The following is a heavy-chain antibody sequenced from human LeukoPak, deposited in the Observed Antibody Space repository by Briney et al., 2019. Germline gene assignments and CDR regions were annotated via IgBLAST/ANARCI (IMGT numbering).Heavy chain of an antibody. CDR2: INSDGSIT. J-gene: IGHJ6*02. D-gene: IGHD5-18*01. Sequence: GGSLRLSCAASGYTFTTYWMHWVRQAPGKGLVWVSHINSDGSITSYADSVKGRFTISRDNAKNTLYLQMNSLRAEDTAVYYCARDAVDTANAVWGQGTTVTVSS. V-gene: IGHV3-74*01. CDR3: ARDAVDTANAV. CDR1: GYTFTTYW.